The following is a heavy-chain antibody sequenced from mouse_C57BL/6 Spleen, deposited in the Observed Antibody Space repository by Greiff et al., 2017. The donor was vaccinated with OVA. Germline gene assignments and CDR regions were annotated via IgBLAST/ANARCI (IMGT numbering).Heavy chain of an antibody. CDR2: SRNKANDYTT. Sequence: EVKLVESGGGLVQSGRSLRLSCATSGFTFSDFYMEWVRQAPGKGLEWIAASRNKANDYTTEYSASVKGRFIVSRDTSQSILYLQMNALRAEDTAIYDCARDDTGAFDYWGQGTTLTVSS. D-gene: IGHD4-1*01. J-gene: IGHJ2*01. V-gene: IGHV7-1*01. CDR1: GFTFSDFY. CDR3: ARDDTGAFDY.